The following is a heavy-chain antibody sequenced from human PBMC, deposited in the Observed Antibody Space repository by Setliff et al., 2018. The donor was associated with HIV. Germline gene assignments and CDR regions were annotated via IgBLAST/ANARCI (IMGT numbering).Heavy chain of an antibody. CDR2: INHRGTT. CDR3: ARIFGDQGYYYGMDV. V-gene: IGHV4-34*01. CDR1: GGSFSGYY. J-gene: IGHJ6*02. Sequence: SETLSLTCAVYGGSFSGYYWSWIRQSPGKGLEWIGEINHRGTTNYSPSLKSRVTISVDTSKSQFSLKLSSVIAADTAVYYCARIFGDQGYYYGMDVWGQGTTVTVSS. D-gene: IGHD3-3*01.